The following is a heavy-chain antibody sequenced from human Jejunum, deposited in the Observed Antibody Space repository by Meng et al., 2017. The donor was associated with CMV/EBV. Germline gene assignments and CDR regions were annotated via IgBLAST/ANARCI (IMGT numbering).Heavy chain of an antibody. CDR3: STGYRSPFWDKK. J-gene: IGHJ4*02. D-gene: IGHD5-12*01. V-gene: IGHV3-15*07. CDR1: GFSFGGGW. Sequence: ASGFSFGGGWMNWVRQSPGKGLEWVGRIKSKVDGGTTDYAASVKDRFSMSKDDSRNTLYLQMDSLKTEDTAVYYCSTGYRSPFWDKKWGQGTLVTVSS. CDR2: IKSKVDGGTT.